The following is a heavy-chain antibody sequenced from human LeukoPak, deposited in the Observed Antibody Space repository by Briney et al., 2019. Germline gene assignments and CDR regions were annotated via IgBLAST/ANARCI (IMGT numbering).Heavy chain of an antibody. J-gene: IGHJ4*02. Sequence: GGSLRLSCAASGFTFDDYAMHWVRQAPGKGLEWVSGISWNSGSIGYADSVKGRFTISRDNAKNSLYLQMNSLRAEDTALYYCAKGVEWLVRGYFDYWGQGTLVTVSS. D-gene: IGHD6-19*01. CDR1: GFTFDDYA. CDR3: AKGVEWLVRGYFDY. V-gene: IGHV3-9*01. CDR2: ISWNSGSI.